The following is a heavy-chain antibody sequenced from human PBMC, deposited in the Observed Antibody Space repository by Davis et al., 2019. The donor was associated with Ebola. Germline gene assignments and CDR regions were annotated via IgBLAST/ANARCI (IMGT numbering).Heavy chain of an antibody. J-gene: IGHJ4*02. V-gene: IGHV3-23*01. CDR2: ISGSGGST. D-gene: IGHD3-22*01. Sequence: GESLKISCAASGFTFSSYAMSWVRQAPGQGLEWVSAISGSGGSTYYADSVKGRFTISRDNSKNTLYLQMNSLRAEDTAVYYCARDPLYYYDSSGYYLSWGQGTLVTVSS. CDR3: ARDPLYYYDSSGYYLS. CDR1: GFTFSSYA.